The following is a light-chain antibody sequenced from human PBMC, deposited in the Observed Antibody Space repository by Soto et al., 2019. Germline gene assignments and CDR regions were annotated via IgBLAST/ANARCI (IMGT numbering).Light chain of an antibody. V-gene: IGKV3-20*01. CDR3: QQHCSLSPWT. Sequence: EIVLTQSPGTLSLSPGERATLSCRASQTVIRNYLAWHQQKPGQAPRLLIYGASSRATGIPDRFSGSGSGTDVIPTTSSMLQEEVAAYYCQQHCSLSPWTFGQGTKVDIK. CDR1: QTVIRNY. J-gene: IGKJ1*01. CDR2: GAS.